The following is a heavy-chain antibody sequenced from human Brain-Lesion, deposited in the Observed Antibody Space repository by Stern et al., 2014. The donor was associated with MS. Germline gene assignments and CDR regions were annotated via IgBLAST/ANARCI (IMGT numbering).Heavy chain of an antibody. D-gene: IGHD2/OR15-2a*01. J-gene: IGHJ6*02. CDR2: IKEDGTKK. Sequence: EVQLVESGGGLVQPGGSLTISCTAAGFTFGNYWMTWVRQAPGKGLEGVANIKEDGTKKNYVDSVKGRFTISRDNARNSLYLQMNSLRVEDTALYYCARVYNTIYGIVTQRGSGMDVWGQGTTVIVSS. V-gene: IGHV3-7*01. CDR3: ARVYNTIYGIVTQRGSGMDV. CDR1: GFTFGNYW.